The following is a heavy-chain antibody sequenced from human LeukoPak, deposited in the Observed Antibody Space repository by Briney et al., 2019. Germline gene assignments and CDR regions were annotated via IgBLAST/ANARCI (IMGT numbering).Heavy chain of an antibody. CDR3: ATDVYYYDSSGYYDI. CDR1: GYTLTELS. D-gene: IGHD3-22*01. Sequence: ASVKVSCKVSGYTLTELSMHWVRQAPGKGLEWMGGFDPEDGETIYAQKFQGRVTMTEDTSTDTAYMELSSLRSEDTAVYYCATDVYYYDSSGYYDIWGQGTMVTVSS. V-gene: IGHV1-24*01. J-gene: IGHJ3*02. CDR2: FDPEDGET.